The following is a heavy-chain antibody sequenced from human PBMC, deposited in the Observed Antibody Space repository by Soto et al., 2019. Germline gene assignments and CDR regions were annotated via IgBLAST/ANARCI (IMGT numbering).Heavy chain of an antibody. J-gene: IGHJ4*02. V-gene: IGHV3-30-3*01. CDR3: ARGDGNGWWHFFDY. CDR1: GFTFSSYA. CDR2: ISYDGSNK. D-gene: IGHD2-15*01. Sequence: QVQLVESGGGVVQPGRSLRLSCAASGFTFSSYAMHWVRQAPGKGLEWLAVISYDGSNKYYADSVKGRFTISRDNSKNTMYLQMNSLRVEDTAVFYCARGDGNGWWHFFDYRGQGTLVTVSS.